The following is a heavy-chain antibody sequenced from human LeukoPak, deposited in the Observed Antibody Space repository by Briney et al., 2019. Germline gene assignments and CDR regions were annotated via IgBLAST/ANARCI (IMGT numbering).Heavy chain of an antibody. Sequence: GKSLRLSCADSGFTFSSYWMHWVRQAPGKGLVWISRINSDGSTTNYADSVKGRFTISRDNAKNPLYLQMNSLRAEDTAMYYCARGSAVTGVHWGQGTLVTVSS. CDR3: ARGSAVTGVH. CDR1: GFTFSSYW. J-gene: IGHJ4*02. CDR2: INSDGSTT. V-gene: IGHV3-74*01. D-gene: IGHD1-14*01.